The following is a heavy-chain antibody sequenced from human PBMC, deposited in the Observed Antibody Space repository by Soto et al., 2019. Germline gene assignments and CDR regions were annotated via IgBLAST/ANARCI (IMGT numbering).Heavy chain of an antibody. Sequence: GGSLRLSCAASGFTFSSYGMHWVRQAPGKGLEWVAVISYDGSNKYYADSVKGRFTISRDNSENTLYLQMNSLRAEDTAVYYCAKDLVGATPGFYWGQGTLVTVSS. CDR2: ISYDGSNK. CDR1: GFTFSSYG. D-gene: IGHD1-26*01. V-gene: IGHV3-30*18. CDR3: AKDLVGATPGFY. J-gene: IGHJ4*02.